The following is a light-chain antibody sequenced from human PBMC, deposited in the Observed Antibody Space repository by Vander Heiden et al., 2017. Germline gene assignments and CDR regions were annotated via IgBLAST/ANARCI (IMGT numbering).Light chain of an antibody. Sequence: DIVMTQSPDSLAVYLGERATINCKSSQSVLYSSNNKNYLAWYQQKPGQPPKLLIYWASTREAGVPDRFSGSGSGTDFTLTISSLQAEDVAVYYCQQYDSTPYTFGQGTKLEIK. CDR3: QQYDSTPYT. CDR1: QSVLYSSNNKNY. J-gene: IGKJ2*01. V-gene: IGKV4-1*01. CDR2: WAS.